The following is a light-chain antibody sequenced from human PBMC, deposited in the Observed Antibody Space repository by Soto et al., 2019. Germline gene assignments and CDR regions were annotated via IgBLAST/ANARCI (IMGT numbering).Light chain of an antibody. Sequence: QSALTQPASVSGSPGQSITISCTGTSSDVGNFNLVSWYQLHPDKAPKLMIYEGSKRPSGVSNRFSGSKSGNTASLTISGLQAEDEADYYCCSSADNRSSVVFGGGTKLTV. J-gene: IGLJ2*01. CDR2: EGS. CDR3: CSSADNRSSVV. V-gene: IGLV2-23*01. CDR1: SSDVGNFNL.